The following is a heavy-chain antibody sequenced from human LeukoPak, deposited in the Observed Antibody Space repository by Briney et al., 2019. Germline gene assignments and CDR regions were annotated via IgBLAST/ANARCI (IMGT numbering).Heavy chain of an antibody. CDR1: GGSISSYY. J-gene: IGHJ4*02. CDR2: IYYSGST. V-gene: IGHV4-59*08. D-gene: IGHD3-9*01. Sequence: SETLSLTCTVSGGSISSYYWSWIRQPPGKGLEWIGYIYYSGSTYYNPSLKSRVTISVDTSKNQFSLKLSSVTAADTAVYYCARLSEYFDWTLDYWGQGTLVTVSS. CDR3: ARLSEYFDWTLDY.